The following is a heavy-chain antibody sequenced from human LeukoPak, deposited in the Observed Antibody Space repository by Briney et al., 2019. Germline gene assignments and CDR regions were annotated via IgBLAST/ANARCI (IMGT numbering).Heavy chain of an antibody. CDR3: ARDRRLYSSSPTPYDY. J-gene: IGHJ4*02. Sequence: ASVKVSCKASGYTSTSYGISWVRQAPGQGLEGMGWIIAYNAHTTYAQKLQGRVTMTTDTSTSTAYMELRSLRSDDTAVYSCARDRRLYSSSPTPYDYWGQGTLVTVSS. CDR1: GYTSTSYG. D-gene: IGHD6-6*01. CDR2: IIAYNAHT. V-gene: IGHV1-18*01.